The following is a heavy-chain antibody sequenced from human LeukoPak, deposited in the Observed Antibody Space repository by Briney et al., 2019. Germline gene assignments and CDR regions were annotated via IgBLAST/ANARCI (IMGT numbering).Heavy chain of an antibody. V-gene: IGHV4-34*01. CDR2: INHSGTT. Sequence: SETLSLTCAVYGGSFSSYYWSWIRQPPGKGLEWIGEINHSGTTNYNLSLKSRATVSVDTSRNQFSLKLSSVTAADTAVYYCARAGFALAPHRGTPFDYWGQGTLVTVSS. J-gene: IGHJ4*02. CDR3: ARAGFALAPHRGTPFDY. CDR1: GGSFSSYY. D-gene: IGHD6-6*01.